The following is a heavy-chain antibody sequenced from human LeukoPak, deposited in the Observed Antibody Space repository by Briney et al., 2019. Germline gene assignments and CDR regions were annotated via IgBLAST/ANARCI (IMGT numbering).Heavy chain of an antibody. CDR1: GGSISSGDYY. J-gene: IGHJ5*02. V-gene: IGHV4-30-4*08. CDR2: IYYSGST. CDR3: ARESTVTTNEENWFDP. D-gene: IGHD4-17*01. Sequence: PSQTLSLTCTVSGGSISSGDYYWSWIRQPPGKGLEWIGYIYYSGSTYYNPSLKSRVTISVETSKNQFSLKLSSVTAADTAVYYCARESTVTTNEENWFDPWGQGTLVTVSS.